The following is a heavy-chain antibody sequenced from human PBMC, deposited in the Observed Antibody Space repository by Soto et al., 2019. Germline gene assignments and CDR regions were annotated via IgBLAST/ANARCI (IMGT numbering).Heavy chain of an antibody. CDR1: GYSFAGYW. Sequence: WDSVKISCKGSGYSFAGYWITWVRQKPGKGLEWMGRIDPSDSQTYYSPSFRGHVTISATKSITTVFLQWSSLRASDTAMYYCARQISDSVTGTNFKYYFDSWGQGTPVTVSS. CDR2: IDPSDSQT. D-gene: IGHD2-8*01. V-gene: IGHV5-10-1*01. CDR3: ARQISDSVTGTNFKYYFDS. J-gene: IGHJ4*02.